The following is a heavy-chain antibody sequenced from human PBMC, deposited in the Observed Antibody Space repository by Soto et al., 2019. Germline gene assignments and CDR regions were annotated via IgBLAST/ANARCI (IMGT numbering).Heavy chain of an antibody. J-gene: IGHJ4*02. V-gene: IGHV3-53*04. CDR3: ACESSGWDRGRDY. CDR2: IYSGGST. CDR1: GFTVSSDY. Sequence: EVQLVESGGGLVQPGGSLRLSCAASGFTVSSDYMSWVRQAPGKGLEWVSVIYSGGSTYYADSVKGRFTISRHNSKNTLYLQMNSLRAEDTAVYYCACESSGWDRGRDYWGQGTLVTVSS. D-gene: IGHD6-19*01.